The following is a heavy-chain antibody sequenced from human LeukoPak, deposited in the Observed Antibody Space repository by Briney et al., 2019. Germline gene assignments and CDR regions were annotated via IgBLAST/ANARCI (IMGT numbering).Heavy chain of an antibody. J-gene: IGHJ4*02. CDR3: TSSYQWEPSDY. V-gene: IGHV3-49*03. CDR2: IRSKAYGGTT. Sequence: GGSLRLSCTASGFTFGDYAMSWFRQAPGKGLEWVGFIRSKAYGGTTEYAASVKGRFTISRDDSKSIAYLQMNSLKTEDTAVYYCTSSYQWEPSDYWGQGTLVTVSS. D-gene: IGHD1-26*01. CDR1: GFTFGDYA.